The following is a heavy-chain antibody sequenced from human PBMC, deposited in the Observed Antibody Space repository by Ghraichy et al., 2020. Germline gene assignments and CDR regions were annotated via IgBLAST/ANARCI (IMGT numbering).Heavy chain of an antibody. CDR1: GGSFSGYY. J-gene: IGHJ6*02. CDR2: INHSGST. V-gene: IGHV4-34*01. D-gene: IGHD2/OR15-2a*01. CDR3: ARCKSTYYYYYGMDV. Sequence: SETLSLTCAVYGGSFSGYYWSWIRQPPGKGLEWIGEINHSGSTNYNPSLKSRVTISVDTSKNQFSLKLSSVTAADTAVYYCARCKSTYYYYYGMDVWGQGTTVTVSS.